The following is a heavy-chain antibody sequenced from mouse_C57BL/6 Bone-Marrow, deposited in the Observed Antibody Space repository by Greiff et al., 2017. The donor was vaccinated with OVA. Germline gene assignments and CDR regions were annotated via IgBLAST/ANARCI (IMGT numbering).Heavy chain of an antibody. D-gene: IGHD1-1*01. V-gene: IGHV1-26*01. CDR1: GYTFTDYY. CDR2: INPNNGGT. Sequence: EVQLQQSGPELVKPGASVKISCKASGYTFTDYYMNWVKQSHGKSLEWIGDINPNNGGTSYNQKFKGKATLTVDKSSSTAYMELRSLTSEDSAVDYGARKDTTVDWYFDVWGTGTTVTVSS. CDR3: ARKDTTVDWYFDV. J-gene: IGHJ1*03.